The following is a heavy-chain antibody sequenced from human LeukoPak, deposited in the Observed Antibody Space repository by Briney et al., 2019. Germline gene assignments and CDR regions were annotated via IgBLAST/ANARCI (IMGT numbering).Heavy chain of an antibody. J-gene: IGHJ4*02. CDR1: GGSFSGYY. V-gene: IGHV4-34*01. CDR3: ARRVRGVIIRYDY. Sequence: SETLSLTCAVYGGSFSGYYWGWIRQPPGKGLEWIGEINHSGSTNYNPSLKSRVTISVDTSKNQFSLKLSSVTAADTAVYYCARRVRGVIIRYDYWDQGTLVTVSS. CDR2: INHSGST. D-gene: IGHD3-10*01.